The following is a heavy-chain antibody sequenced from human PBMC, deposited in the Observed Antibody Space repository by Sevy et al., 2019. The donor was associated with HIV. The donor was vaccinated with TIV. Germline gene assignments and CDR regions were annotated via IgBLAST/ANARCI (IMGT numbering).Heavy chain of an antibody. Sequence: ASVKVSCKASGYTFTSYGISWVRQAPGQGLEWMGWISAYNGNTNYAQKLQGRVTMTTDTSTSTAYMELRSLRSDDTAVYYCARTHDHAQSLLRYFDWLLSFDYWGQGTLVTVSS. CDR1: GYTFTSYG. D-gene: IGHD3-9*01. CDR3: ARTHDHAQSLLRYFDWLLSFDY. J-gene: IGHJ4*02. CDR2: ISAYNGNT. V-gene: IGHV1-18*01.